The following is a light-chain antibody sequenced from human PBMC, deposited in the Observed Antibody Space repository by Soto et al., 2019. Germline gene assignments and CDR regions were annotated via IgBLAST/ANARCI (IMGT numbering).Light chain of an antibody. J-gene: IGKJ1*01. CDR2: GAS. CDR1: HTINIF. V-gene: IGKV1-39*01. CDR3: QKSYSSVRT. Sequence: DIQMTQSPSSLSASVGDRVTITCRASHTINIFLNWYQQKPGKAPKLLIYGASNLQSGVPSRFSGSGSGTDFTLTISSLQPEDFAVYYCQKSYSSVRTFGQGTKVDIK.